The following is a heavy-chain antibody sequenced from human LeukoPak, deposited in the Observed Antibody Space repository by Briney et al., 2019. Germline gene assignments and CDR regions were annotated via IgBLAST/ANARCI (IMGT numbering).Heavy chain of an antibody. CDR1: GGSISSYY. V-gene: IGHV4-59*01. CDR3: ARDLELERNRWNYFES. J-gene: IGHJ4*02. CDR2: IYYSGST. Sequence: SETLSLTCTVSGGSISSYYWSWIRQPPGKGLEWIGYIYYSGSTNYNPSLKSRVTISVDTSKNQFSLKLSSVTAADTAVYYCARDLELERNRWNYFESWGQGTLVTVSS. D-gene: IGHD1-1*01.